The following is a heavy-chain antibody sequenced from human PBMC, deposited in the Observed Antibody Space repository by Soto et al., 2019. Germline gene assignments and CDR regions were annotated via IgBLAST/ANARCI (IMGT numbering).Heavy chain of an antibody. CDR3: ARDPGFRSDY. Sequence: QVQLVQSGAEVKKPGASVKVSCKASGYTFTSYGISWVRQAPGQGLEWMGWISAYNGNTNYAQKLQGRVTMTTDTXTXTXXXXLXXXXSXDTXVYXCARDPGFRSDYWGQGTLVTVSS. CDR1: GYTFTSYG. D-gene: IGHD3-9*01. V-gene: IGHV1-18*01. J-gene: IGHJ4*02. CDR2: ISAYNGNT.